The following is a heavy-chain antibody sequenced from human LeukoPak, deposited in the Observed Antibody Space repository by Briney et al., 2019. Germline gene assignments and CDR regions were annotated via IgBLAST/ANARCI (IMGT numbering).Heavy chain of an antibody. CDR3: GRAFYYYGSGRNYYPSYYYMDV. D-gene: IGHD3-10*01. CDR1: GFTFSSYW. V-gene: IGHV3-7*01. J-gene: IGHJ6*03. Sequence: GGSLRLSCAASGFTFSSYWMSWVRQAPGKGLEWVANIKQDGSEKYYVDSVKGRFTISRDNAKNSLYLQMNSLRAEDASVYYCGRAFYYYGSGRNYYPSYYYMDVWGKGTTVTISS. CDR2: IKQDGSEK.